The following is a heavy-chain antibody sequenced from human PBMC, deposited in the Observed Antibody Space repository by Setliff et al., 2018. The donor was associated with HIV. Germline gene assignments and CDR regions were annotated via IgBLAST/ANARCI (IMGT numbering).Heavy chain of an antibody. CDR2: IYTNGYT. V-gene: IGHV4-61*09. CDR1: GGSIRSGSYY. CDR3: ARGRRSSGWYVYH. J-gene: IGHJ4*02. D-gene: IGHD6-19*01. Sequence: SETLSLTCTVSGGSIRSGSYYWTWIRQPAGKGPEWIGHIYTNGYTNYNPSLKSRVTISVDTSTNQFSLKLSSVTAADTAVYYCARGRRSSGWYVYHWGQGTLVTVSS.